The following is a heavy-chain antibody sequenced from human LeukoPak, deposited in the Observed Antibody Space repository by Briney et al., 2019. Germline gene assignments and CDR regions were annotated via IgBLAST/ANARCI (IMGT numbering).Heavy chain of an antibody. Sequence: GGSLRLSCAASGFTFSSYGMHWVRQAPGKGLEWVSGTSGSGGRTYYADSVKGWFTISRENSKNTLYLQMNSLRAEDTAVYYCAKVRLYGDYPEIDYWGQGTLVAVSS. CDR1: GFTFSSYG. V-gene: IGHV3-23*01. D-gene: IGHD4-17*01. CDR2: TSGSGGRT. J-gene: IGHJ4*02. CDR3: AKVRLYGDYPEIDY.